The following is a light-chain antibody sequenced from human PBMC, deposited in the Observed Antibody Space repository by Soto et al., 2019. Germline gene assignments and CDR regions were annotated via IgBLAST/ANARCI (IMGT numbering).Light chain of an antibody. Sequence: QSVLTQPASVSGSPGQSVTISCTGTSSDFATSKSVSWCQQHPGKAPKLIIYEVSTRPSGVSDRFSGSKSGNTASLTISGLQAEDEADYYCTSYTTGSTWLFGGGTKLTVL. CDR1: SSDFATSKS. J-gene: IGLJ3*02. V-gene: IGLV2-14*01. CDR3: TSYTTGSTWL. CDR2: EVS.